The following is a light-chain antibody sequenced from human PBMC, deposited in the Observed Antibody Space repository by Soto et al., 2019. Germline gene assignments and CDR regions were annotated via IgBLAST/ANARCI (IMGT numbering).Light chain of an antibody. CDR3: QESYSTPWT. CDR2: AAS. CDR1: QSISSY. Sequence: DIQMTQSPSSLSASVGDRVTITCRARQSISSYLNWYQQKPGKAPRLLIYAASSLQSGVPSRFSGSGSVTDFTLTISSLQPEDFATYYCQESYSTPWTVGQGTKVDIK. V-gene: IGKV1-39*01. J-gene: IGKJ1*01.